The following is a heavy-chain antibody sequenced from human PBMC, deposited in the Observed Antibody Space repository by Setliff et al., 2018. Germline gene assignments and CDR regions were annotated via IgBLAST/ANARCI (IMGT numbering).Heavy chain of an antibody. CDR2: INTNTGNP. D-gene: IGHD4-4*01. J-gene: IGHJ6*03. CDR3: ARASRFGTTVWKGDYYMDV. CDR1: RYTFSSYA. Sequence: ASVKVSCKASRYTFSSYAMGWMRQAPGQRLEWMGWINTNTGNPSYAQDFTGRLVFSLDTSVSTAYLQISSLKAEDSAVYYCARASRFGTTVWKGDYYMDVWGKGTTVTVSS. V-gene: IGHV7-4-1*02.